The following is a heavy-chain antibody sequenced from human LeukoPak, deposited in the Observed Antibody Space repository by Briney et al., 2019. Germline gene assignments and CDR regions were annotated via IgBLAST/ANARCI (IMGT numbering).Heavy chain of an antibody. V-gene: IGHV1-2*02. D-gene: IGHD1-1*01. J-gene: IGHJ5*02. CDR2: ISPNSGGT. CDR1: GYTFTGYY. CDR3: ARTTGTTDWFDP. Sequence: ASVKVSCKASGYTFTGYYMHWVRQAPGQGLEWMGWISPNSGGTNYAQKFQGRVTMTRDTSISTAYMELSRLRSDDTAVYYCARTTGTTDWFDPWGQGTLVTVSS.